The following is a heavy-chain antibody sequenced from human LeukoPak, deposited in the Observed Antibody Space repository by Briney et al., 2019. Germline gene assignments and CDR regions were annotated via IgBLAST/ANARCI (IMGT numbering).Heavy chain of an antibody. CDR2: ITGSAGGT. V-gene: IGHV3-23*01. J-gene: IGHJ4*02. Sequence: GGSLRLSCAASGFTFSSYAMGWVRQAPGKGLEWVSAITGSAGGTYYADSVKGRSAISRDNSKNTLYLDMNSLRAEDTAVYYCAKGSSSVGPYYFDYWGQGALVTASS. CDR3: AKGSSSVGPYYFDY. CDR1: GFTFSSYA. D-gene: IGHD3-10*01.